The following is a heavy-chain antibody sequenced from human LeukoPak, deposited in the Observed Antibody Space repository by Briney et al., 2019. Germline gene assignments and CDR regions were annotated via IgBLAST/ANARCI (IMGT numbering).Heavy chain of an antibody. D-gene: IGHD4-17*01. CDR1: GFTVSNNY. Sequence: PGGSLRLSCAASGFTVSNNYMSWVRQAPGKGLEWVSRITTDVKSTSYADSVKGRFTISRDNAKNTLYLQLNSLRAEDSAVYYCARAPYDDYYFDYWGQGTLVTVSS. CDR3: ARAPYDDYYFDY. CDR2: ITTDVKST. J-gene: IGHJ4*02. V-gene: IGHV3-74*01.